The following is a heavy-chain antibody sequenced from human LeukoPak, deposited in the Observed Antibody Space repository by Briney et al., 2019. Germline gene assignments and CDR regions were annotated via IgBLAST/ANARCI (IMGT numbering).Heavy chain of an antibody. V-gene: IGHV1-46*01. CDR2: INPSGEST. CDR1: GYTFTNYY. CDR3: ARAKSRDYGIDY. J-gene: IGHJ4*02. Sequence: ASVKVSCKPSGYTFTNYYLHWVRQAPRQGLEWMGVINPSGESTIYAQKFQGRVTMTRDTSTSTVYMELSSLRSEDTAVYFCARAKSRDYGIDYWGPGTLVTVSS. D-gene: IGHD4-17*01.